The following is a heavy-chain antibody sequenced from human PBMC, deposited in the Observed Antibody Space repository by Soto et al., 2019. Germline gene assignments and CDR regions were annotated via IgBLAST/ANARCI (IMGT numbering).Heavy chain of an antibody. J-gene: IGHJ5*02. CDR3: ARTDYALNWVDP. CDR1: GYTFTNYA. V-gene: IGHV1-3*01. Sequence: ASVKVSCKASGYTFTNYAMHWVRQAPGQRLEWMGWINAGNGNTKYSQKFQGRVTVTRDTSASTAYMELSSLRSEDTAVYYCARTDYALNWVDPWGQGTLVTVSS. D-gene: IGHD4-17*01. CDR2: INAGNGNT.